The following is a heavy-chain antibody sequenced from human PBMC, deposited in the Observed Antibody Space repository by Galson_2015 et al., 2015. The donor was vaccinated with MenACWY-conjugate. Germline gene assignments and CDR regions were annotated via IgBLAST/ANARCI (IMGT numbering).Heavy chain of an antibody. Sequence: SLRLSCAASGFTFSSYSMNWVRQAPGKGLEWVSYISSSSSTIYYADSVKGRSTISRDNAKNSLYLQMNSLKAEDTAVYYCARDRTAVVVAARITTFDYWGQGTLVTVSS. CDR1: GFTFSSYS. CDR2: ISSSSSTI. D-gene: IGHD2-15*01. J-gene: IGHJ4*02. V-gene: IGHV3-48*04. CDR3: ARDRTAVVVAARITTFDY.